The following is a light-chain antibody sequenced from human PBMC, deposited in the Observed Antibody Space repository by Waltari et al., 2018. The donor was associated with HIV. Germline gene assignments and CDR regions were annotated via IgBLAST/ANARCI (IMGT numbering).Light chain of an antibody. CDR2: AAS. Sequence: DIQMAQSPSSLAASVGDRVTITCRASQAIENHVAWYQQKPGKAPERLIYAASTFHSGVPSRFTGGGSGTEFSLTITRLQPEDSATYFCQQLKTLPRTFGQGTRVEVK. V-gene: IGKV1-17*01. CDR3: QQLKTLPRT. J-gene: IGKJ1*01. CDR1: QAIENH.